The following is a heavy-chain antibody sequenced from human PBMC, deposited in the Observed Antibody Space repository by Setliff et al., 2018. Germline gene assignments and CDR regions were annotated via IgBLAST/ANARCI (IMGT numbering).Heavy chain of an antibody. J-gene: IGHJ3*02. CDR2: FDPEDGET. CDR1: GYTLTELS. Sequence: ASVKVSCKVSGYTLTELSRHWVRQAPGKGLEWMGGFDPEDGETIYAQRFQGRVTMTTDTSTSTAYMELRSLRSDDTAVYYCATPRSGIIDAFDIWGQGTMVTVSS. V-gene: IGHV1-24*01. CDR3: ATPRSGIIDAFDI.